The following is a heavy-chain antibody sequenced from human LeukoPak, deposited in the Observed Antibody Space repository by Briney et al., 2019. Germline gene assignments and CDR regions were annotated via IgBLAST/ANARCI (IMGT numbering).Heavy chain of an antibody. CDR2: ISSSGSTI. D-gene: IGHD3-22*01. V-gene: IGHV3-48*03. CDR1: GFTFSSYE. J-gene: IGHJ4*02. CDR3: ARDGIVVVITYFDY. Sequence: GGSLRLSCAASGFTFSSYEMNWVRQAPGKGLEWVSYISSSGSTIYYADSVKGRFTISRDNAKNSLYLQMNSLRAEDTAVCYCARDGIVVVITYFDYWGQGTLVTVSS.